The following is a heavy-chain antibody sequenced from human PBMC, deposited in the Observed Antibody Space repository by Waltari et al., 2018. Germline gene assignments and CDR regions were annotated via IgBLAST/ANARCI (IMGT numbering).Heavy chain of an antibody. J-gene: IGHJ4*02. CDR2: INQDGET. CDR3: ARDPTLFGVRQNYFDS. V-gene: IGHV3-7*04. Sequence: EALLVESGGNLVQPGGSRRPPCEASGFTLRDTCMSWGSQVPGKGMGWVASINQDGETNYVASVKGRFTISRDNAKKSLVLLLNNLRADDSAIYYCARDPTLFGVRQNYFDSWGQGTLVTVSS. D-gene: IGHD3-3*01. CDR1: GFTLRDTC.